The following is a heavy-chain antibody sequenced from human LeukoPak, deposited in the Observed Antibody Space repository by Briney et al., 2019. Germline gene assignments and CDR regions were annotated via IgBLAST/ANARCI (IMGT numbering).Heavy chain of an antibody. CDR3: ARAMVVVVPAAM. Sequence: GGSLRLSCAASEFTFSNYAMHWVRQAPGKGLAWVAVISYDGNSKSYANSVKGRFTISRDNSKNTLYLQMNSLRPDDTAVCYCARAMVVVVPAAMWGQGTLVTVSS. CDR1: EFTFSNYA. V-gene: IGHV3-30-3*01. J-gene: IGHJ4*02. CDR2: ISYDGNSK. D-gene: IGHD2-2*01.